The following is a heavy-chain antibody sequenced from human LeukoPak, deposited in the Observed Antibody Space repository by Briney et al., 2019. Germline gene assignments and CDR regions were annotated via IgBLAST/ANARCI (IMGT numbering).Heavy chain of an antibody. V-gene: IGHV3-23*01. Sequence: GGSLRLSCAASGFTFSTYPMNWVRQAPGKGLEWVSTISSSGGSTYYADSVKGRFTISRDNSKNTLYLQMNRLRADDTAIYYCAKERTQTTSFDCWGQGTLVTVSS. CDR1: GFTFSTYP. D-gene: IGHD2/OR15-2a*01. CDR2: ISSSGGST. J-gene: IGHJ4*02. CDR3: AKERTQTTSFDC.